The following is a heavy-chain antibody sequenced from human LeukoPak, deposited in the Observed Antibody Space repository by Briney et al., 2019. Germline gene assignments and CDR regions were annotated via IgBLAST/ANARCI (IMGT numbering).Heavy chain of an antibody. CDR3: AKDSRGGAAGTFNCFDP. CDR1: GFTFDDYA. Sequence: GGSLRLSCAASGFTFDDYAMHWVRQVPGKGLEWVSGISWNSGSIGYADSVKGRFTISRDNAKNSLYLQMNSLRVEDTALYYCAKDSRGGAAGTFNCFDPWGQGTLVTVSS. J-gene: IGHJ5*02. CDR2: ISWNSGSI. V-gene: IGHV3-9*01. D-gene: IGHD6-13*01.